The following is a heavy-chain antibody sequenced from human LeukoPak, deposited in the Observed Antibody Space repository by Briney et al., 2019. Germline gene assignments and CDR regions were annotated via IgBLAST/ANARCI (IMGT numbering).Heavy chain of an antibody. CDR3: ARDSGCSSTSCYGGVNY. D-gene: IGHD2-2*01. J-gene: IGHJ4*02. Sequence: SETLSLTCTVPGGSISSSSYYWGWIRQPPGKGLEWIGSIYYSGSTYYNPSLKSRVTISVDTSKNQFSLKLSSVTAADTAVYYCARDSGCSSTSCYGGVNYWGQGTLVTVSS. V-gene: IGHV4-39*07. CDR2: IYYSGST. CDR1: GGSISSSSYY.